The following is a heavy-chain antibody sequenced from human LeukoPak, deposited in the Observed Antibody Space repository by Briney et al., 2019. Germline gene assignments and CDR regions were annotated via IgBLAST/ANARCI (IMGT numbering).Heavy chain of an antibody. CDR1: GASISSGSYY. CDR2: IYTSGST. CDR3: ARQFVLLYDYGDHWWFDP. V-gene: IGHV4-61*02. D-gene: IGHD4-17*01. J-gene: IGHJ5*02. Sequence: PSQTLSLTCSVSGASISSGSYYWSWIRQPAGKGLEWIGRIYTSGSTYYNPSLKSRVTISVDTSKNQFSLKLSSVTAADTAVYYCARQFVLLYDYGDHWWFDPWGQGTLVTVSS.